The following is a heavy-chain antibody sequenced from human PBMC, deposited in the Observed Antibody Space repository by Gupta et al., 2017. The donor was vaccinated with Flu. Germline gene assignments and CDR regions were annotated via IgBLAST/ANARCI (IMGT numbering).Heavy chain of an antibody. CDR3: ARGAGSSGYYYTYFDY. CDR1: GFTFSSYD. Sequence: EVQLVESGGGLVQPGGSLRLSCAASGFTFSSYDMHWVRQATGKGLEWVSAIGTAGDTYYPGSVKGRFTISRENAKNSLYLQMNSLRAGDTAVYYCARGAGSSGYYYTYFDYWGQGTLVTVSS. V-gene: IGHV3-13*01. CDR2: IGTAGDT. D-gene: IGHD3-22*01. J-gene: IGHJ4*02.